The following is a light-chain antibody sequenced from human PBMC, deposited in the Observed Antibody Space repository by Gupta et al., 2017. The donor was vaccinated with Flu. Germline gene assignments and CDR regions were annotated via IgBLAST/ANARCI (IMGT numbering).Light chain of an antibody. CDR1: SSNIGNTY. CDR2: ENN. Sequence: QSVLTQPPSISAAPGQSVTTPCSGSSSNIGNTYVSWYQQLPGTAPKLLIYENNKRPSGIPDRFSGSKSGTSAALGITGLQTGDEADYYCGTWDGSLSTDVFGTGTKVTVL. CDR3: GTWDGSLSTDV. J-gene: IGLJ1*01. V-gene: IGLV1-51*02.